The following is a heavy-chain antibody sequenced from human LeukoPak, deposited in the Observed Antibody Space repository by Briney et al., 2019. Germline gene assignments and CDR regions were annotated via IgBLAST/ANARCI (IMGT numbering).Heavy chain of an antibody. Sequence: GASLKVSGKASGYTFTSYFMHWVRQAPGQGLEWMGIINPSGGSTSYAQKFQGRVTMTRDTSTSTVYMELSSLRSEDTAVYYCARGPAGVFDYWGQGTLVTVSS. CDR2: INPSGGST. J-gene: IGHJ4*02. D-gene: IGHD2-2*01. V-gene: IGHV1-46*01. CDR3: ARGPAGVFDY. CDR1: GYTFTSYF.